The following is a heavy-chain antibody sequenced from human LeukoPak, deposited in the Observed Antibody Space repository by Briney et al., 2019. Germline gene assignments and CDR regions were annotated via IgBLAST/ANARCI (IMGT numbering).Heavy chain of an antibody. Sequence: ASVKVSCKTSGYTFTHYVISWVRQAPGQGLEWMGRVSPYNGNTKYAQKLQGRVTMTTDTSTSTAYMELRSLRSDDTAVYYCARASTHRYNWKSGQLNDAFDIWGQGTMVTVSS. CDR1: GYTFTHYV. CDR2: VSPYNGNT. V-gene: IGHV1-18*01. J-gene: IGHJ3*02. CDR3: ARASTHRYNWKSGQLNDAFDI. D-gene: IGHD1-20*01.